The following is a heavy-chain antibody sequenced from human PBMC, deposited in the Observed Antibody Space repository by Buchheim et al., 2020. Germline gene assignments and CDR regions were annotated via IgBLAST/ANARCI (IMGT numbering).Heavy chain of an antibody. D-gene: IGHD2-15*01. CDR2: ISGSGGTT. CDR1: GFTFRSYA. Sequence: EVQLLESGGGFVQPGGSLRLSCAASGFTFRSYAMSWVRQAPGRGLDWVSVISGSGGTTYYAVSVKGRFTISRDNTTDTLYLQMNSLRVEDTALYYCAKDPDPVYCSGGSCYANWGQGT. V-gene: IGHV3-23*01. J-gene: IGHJ4*02. CDR3: AKDPDPVYCSGGSCYAN.